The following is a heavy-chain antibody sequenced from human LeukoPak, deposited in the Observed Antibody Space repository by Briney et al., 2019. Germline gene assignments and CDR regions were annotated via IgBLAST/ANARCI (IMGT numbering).Heavy chain of an antibody. CDR1: GFSFSTYS. J-gene: IGHJ4*02. D-gene: IGHD1-1*01. CDR3: ATDSPETAAFDY. CDR2: IVGSSSNI. V-gene: IGHV3-48*04. Sequence: GGSLRLSCTASGFSFSTYSMNWVRQAPGKGLEWVSYIVGSSSNIYYADSVKGRFTISRDNAKNSLYLQMDSLRAEDTAVYYYATDSPETAAFDYWGQGTLVTVSS.